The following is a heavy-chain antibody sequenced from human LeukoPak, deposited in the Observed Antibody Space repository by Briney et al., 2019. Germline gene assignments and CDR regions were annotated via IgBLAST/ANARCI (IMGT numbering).Heavy chain of an antibody. J-gene: IGHJ4*02. V-gene: IGHV3-48*03. D-gene: IGHD2-8*01. CDR2: ISGSGNTI. CDR1: GFTFSNYE. Sequence: GGSLRLSCAASGFTFSNYEMHWVRQAPGKGLEWVSYISGSGNTIYYADSVKGRFTISRDNAKNSLFLQMNSLRAEDTAVYYCARYTNGYSTFFDYWGQGTLVTVSS. CDR3: ARYTNGYSTFFDY.